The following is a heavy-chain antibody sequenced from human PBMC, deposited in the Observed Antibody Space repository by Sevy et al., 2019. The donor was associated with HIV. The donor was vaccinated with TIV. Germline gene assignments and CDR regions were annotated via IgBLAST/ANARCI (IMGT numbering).Heavy chain of an antibody. CDR3: TTMGWHGGFDI. Sequence: GESLKISCAASGFTFSNTWMSWVRQAPGKGLELVGRIKSKNDGGTTDSAAPVIGRFTISRDDSKSTLYLRMNSLKIEDTAVYYCTTMGWHGGFDIWGQGTMVTVSS. V-gene: IGHV3-15*01. CDR1: GFTFSNTW. CDR2: IKSKNDGGTT. D-gene: IGHD4-17*01. J-gene: IGHJ3*02.